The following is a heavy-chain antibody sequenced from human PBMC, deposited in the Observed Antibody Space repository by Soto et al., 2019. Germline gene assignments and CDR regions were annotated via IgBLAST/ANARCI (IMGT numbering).Heavy chain of an antibody. CDR3: ARGLWSFDY. CDR1: GFTFSSYG. J-gene: IGHJ4*02. Sequence: QVQLVESGGGVVQPGRSLRLSCAASGFTFSSYGMHWVRQAPGKGLEWVAVIWLDGSNKYYADSVKGRFTISRDNSKNTVYLQMNSLRAEDTAVYYCARGLWSFDYWGQGTLGTVSS. V-gene: IGHV3-33*01. D-gene: IGHD5-18*01. CDR2: IWLDGSNK.